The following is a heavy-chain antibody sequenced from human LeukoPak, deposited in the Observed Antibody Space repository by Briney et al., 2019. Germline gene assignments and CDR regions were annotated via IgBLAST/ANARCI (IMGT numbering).Heavy chain of an antibody. CDR1: GFTFSSYA. D-gene: IGHD5-24*01. J-gene: IGHJ4*02. CDR3: ARDYKYAFDN. Sequence: SGGPLRLSCAASGFTFSSYAMHWVRQAPGKGLEWVAVISYDGSNKYYADSVKGRFTISGDKAKNSLYLQMNSLRVEDTAVYYCARDYKYAFDNWGQGTLVTVSS. CDR2: ISYDGSNK. V-gene: IGHV3-30*04.